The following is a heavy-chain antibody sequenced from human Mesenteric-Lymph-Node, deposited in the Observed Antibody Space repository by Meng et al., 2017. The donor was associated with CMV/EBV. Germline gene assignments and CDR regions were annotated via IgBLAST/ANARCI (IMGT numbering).Heavy chain of an antibody. CDR2: IYDSGST. D-gene: IGHD1-1*01. J-gene: IGHJ4*02. CDR1: GGSSSSGAYY. CDR3: ARDQWETGEQ. Sequence: CSVPGGSSSSGAYYWSWIRQHPGKGLEWIGYIYDSGSTHYNPSLRSRVTISVDTSKNQFSLRLSSVTAADTAVYYCARDQWETGEQWGQGTLVTVSS. V-gene: IGHV4-31*03.